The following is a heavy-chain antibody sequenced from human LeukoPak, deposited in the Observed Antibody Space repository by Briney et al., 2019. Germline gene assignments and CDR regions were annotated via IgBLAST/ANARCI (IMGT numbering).Heavy chain of an antibody. CDR1: GGSISSYY. Sequence: PSETLSLTCTVSGGSISSYYWSWIRQPPGKGLEWIGYIYYSGSTNYNPSLKSRVTISVDPSKNQFSLKLSSVTAADTAVYYCASSLWFGELFKNWGQGTLVTVSS. J-gene: IGHJ4*02. CDR3: ASSLWFGELFKN. CDR2: IYYSGST. D-gene: IGHD3-10*01. V-gene: IGHV4-59*01.